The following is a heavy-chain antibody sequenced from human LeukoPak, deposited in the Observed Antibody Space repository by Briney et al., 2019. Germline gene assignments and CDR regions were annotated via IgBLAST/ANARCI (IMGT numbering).Heavy chain of an antibody. CDR1: GLTFSNAW. V-gene: IGHV3-15*01. CDR2: IKSKTDGGTI. CDR3: ARVVVLRKQSYFQH. D-gene: IGHD2-2*01. J-gene: IGHJ1*01. Sequence: GGSLRLSCAASGLTFSNAWMSWVRQAPGKGLEWVGRIKSKTDGGTIDYAAPVKGRFTISRDDSKNTLYLQMNSLRAEDTAVYYCARVVVLRKQSYFQHWGQGTLVTVSS.